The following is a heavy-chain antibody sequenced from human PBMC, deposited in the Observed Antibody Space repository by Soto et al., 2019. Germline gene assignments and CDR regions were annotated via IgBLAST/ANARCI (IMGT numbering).Heavy chain of an antibody. CDR3: ARSHPFMVRGVIITYDYYYYGMDV. Sequence: PGGSLRLSCSASGFTFSSYAMHWVRQAPGKGLEWAAVISYDGSNKYYADSVKGRFTISRDNSKNTLYLQMNSLRAEGTAVYYCARSHPFMVRGVIITYDYYYYGMDVWGQGTTVTVSS. CDR1: GFTFSSYA. V-gene: IGHV3-30-3*01. D-gene: IGHD3-10*01. J-gene: IGHJ6*02. CDR2: ISYDGSNK.